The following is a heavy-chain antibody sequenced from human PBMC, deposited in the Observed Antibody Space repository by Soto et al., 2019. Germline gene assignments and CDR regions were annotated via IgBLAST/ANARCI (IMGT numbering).Heavy chain of an antibody. Sequence: QVQLVQSGAEVKKPGASVKVSCKASGYTFTSYAMHWVRQAPGQRLEWMGWINAGNGNTKYSQKFQGRVTITRDTSASTAYMELSSLRSEDTAVYYCARDEHDYGDYEFSHWFDPWGQGTLVTVSS. J-gene: IGHJ5*02. CDR2: INAGNGNT. D-gene: IGHD4-17*01. CDR3: ARDEHDYGDYEFSHWFDP. V-gene: IGHV1-3*01. CDR1: GYTFTSYA.